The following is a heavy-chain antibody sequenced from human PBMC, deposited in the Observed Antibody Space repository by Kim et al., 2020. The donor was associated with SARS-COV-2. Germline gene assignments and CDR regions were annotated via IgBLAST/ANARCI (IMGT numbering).Heavy chain of an antibody. V-gene: IGHV1-2*02. J-gene: IGHJ4*02. CDR3: ARVRYYDSSGRYYFGY. D-gene: IGHD3-22*01. Sequence: TYAQTFQGRVTMPRDTSISTAYMALSRLRSDDTAVYYCARVRYYDSSGRYYFGYWGQGTLVTVSS.